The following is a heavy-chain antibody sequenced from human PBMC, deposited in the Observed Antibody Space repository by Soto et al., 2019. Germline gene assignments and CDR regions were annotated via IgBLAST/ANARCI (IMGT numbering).Heavy chain of an antibody. CDR2: ISYDGSNK. D-gene: IGHD3-10*01. J-gene: IGHJ4*02. Sequence: QVQLVESGGGVVQPGRSLRLSCAASGFTFSSYAMHWVCQAPGKGLEWVAVISYDGSNKYYADSVKGRFTISRDNSKNTLYLQMNSLRAEDTAVYYCAREGRGSGSKWGQGTLVTVSS. CDR1: GFTFSSYA. CDR3: AREGRGSGSK. V-gene: IGHV3-30-3*01.